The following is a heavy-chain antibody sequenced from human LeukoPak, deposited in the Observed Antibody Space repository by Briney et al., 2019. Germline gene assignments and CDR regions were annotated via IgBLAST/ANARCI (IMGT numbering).Heavy chain of an antibody. V-gene: IGHV4-59*12. J-gene: IGHJ4*02. Sequence: SETLSLTCTVSGGSISSYYWSWIRQPPGKGLEWIGYIHYSGSTNYNPSLKSRVTISVDTSKNQFSLKLSSVTAADTAVYYCARLVAAAGPYDYWGQGTLVTVSS. CDR1: GGSISSYY. CDR2: IHYSGST. D-gene: IGHD6-13*01. CDR3: ARLVAAAGPYDY.